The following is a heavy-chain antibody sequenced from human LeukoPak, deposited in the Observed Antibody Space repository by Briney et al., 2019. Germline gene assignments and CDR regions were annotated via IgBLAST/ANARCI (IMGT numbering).Heavy chain of an antibody. Sequence: GGSLRLSCAASGFTFSSYVMHWVRQAPGKGLEWVALIAYDGGEKYYADSVKGRFTISRDNSKNTLYLQMNSLRAEDTAMFYCARARGDSSPASRYFDYWGQGALVTVSS. CDR2: IAYDGGEK. CDR3: ARARGDSSPASRYFDY. J-gene: IGHJ4*02. CDR1: GFTFSSYV. D-gene: IGHD5-18*01. V-gene: IGHV3-30-3*01.